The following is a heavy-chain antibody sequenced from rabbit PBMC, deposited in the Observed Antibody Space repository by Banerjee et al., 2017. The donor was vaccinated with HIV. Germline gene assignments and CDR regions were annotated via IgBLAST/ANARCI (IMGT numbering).Heavy chain of an antibody. CDR3: ARDLAGVIGWNFGV. J-gene: IGHJ6*01. V-gene: IGHV1S45*01. CDR1: GFDFSNYYM. Sequence: QQQLEESGGGLVQPGGSLTLSCKASGFDFSNYYMTWVRQAPGKGLEWIGYIDPVFDSTYYASWVNGRFTISKTSSTTVTLQMTSLTAADTATYFCARDLAGVIGWNFGVWGPGTLVTVS. CDR2: IDPVFDST. D-gene: IGHD4-1*01.